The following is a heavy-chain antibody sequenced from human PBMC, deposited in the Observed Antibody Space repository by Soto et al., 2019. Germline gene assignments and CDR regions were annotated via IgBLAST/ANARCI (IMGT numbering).Heavy chain of an antibody. D-gene: IGHD3-10*01. J-gene: IGHJ5*02. CDR3: ARVGVITMVRGVIWFDP. Sequence: SETLSLTCTVSGGSISSYYWSWIRQPPGKGLEWIGYIYYSGSTNYNPSLKSRVTISVDTSKNQFSLKLSSVTAADTAVYYCARVGVITMVRGVIWFDPWGQGTLVTVSS. CDR1: GGSISSYY. CDR2: IYYSGST. V-gene: IGHV4-59*01.